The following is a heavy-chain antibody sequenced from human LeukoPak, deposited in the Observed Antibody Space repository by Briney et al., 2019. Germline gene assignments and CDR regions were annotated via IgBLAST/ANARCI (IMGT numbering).Heavy chain of an antibody. D-gene: IGHD3-16*01. Sequence: ETLSLTCTVSGGSISSYYWSWIRQPPGKGLEWIGYIYYSGSTNYNPSLKSRVTISVDTSKNQFSLKLSSVTAADTAVYYCAGGGAYYYYYMDVWGKGTTVTVSS. CDR3: AGGGAYYYYYMDV. CDR2: IYYSGST. J-gene: IGHJ6*03. CDR1: GGSISSYY. V-gene: IGHV4-59*01.